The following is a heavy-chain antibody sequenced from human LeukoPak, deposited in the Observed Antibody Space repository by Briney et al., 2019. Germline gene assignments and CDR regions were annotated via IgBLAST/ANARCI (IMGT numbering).Heavy chain of an antibody. Sequence: GGSLRLSCAASGFTFSSAWMTWVRQAPGKGLEWVGHIKNKTNGGTTDYAAPVKGKFIISRDDSKNTLYLQMNSLRTEDTDVYYCARGFCSSTNCYQGPFDFWGQGTLVTVSS. D-gene: IGHD2-2*01. CDR3: ARGFCSSTNCYQGPFDF. J-gene: IGHJ4*02. V-gene: IGHV3-15*01. CDR1: GFTFSSAW. CDR2: IKNKTNGGTT.